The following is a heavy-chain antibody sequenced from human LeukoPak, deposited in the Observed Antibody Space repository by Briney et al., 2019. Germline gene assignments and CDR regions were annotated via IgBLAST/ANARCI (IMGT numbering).Heavy chain of an antibody. CDR3: AHSGWYGDAFDI. CDR1: GYTFTSYA. J-gene: IGHJ3*02. Sequence: ASVKVSCKASGYTFTSYAMHWVRQAPGQRLEWMGWINAGNGNTKYSQKFQGRVTITRDTSASTAYMELSSLRSEDTAVYYCAHSGWYGDAFDIWGQGTMVTVSS. CDR2: INAGNGNT. D-gene: IGHD6-19*01. V-gene: IGHV1-3*01.